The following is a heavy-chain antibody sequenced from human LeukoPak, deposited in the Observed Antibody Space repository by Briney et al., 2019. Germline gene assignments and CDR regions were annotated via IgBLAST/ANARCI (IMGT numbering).Heavy chain of an antibody. CDR1: GYTFTSYD. V-gene: IGHV1-8*03. D-gene: IGHD6-6*01. J-gene: IGHJ5*02. CDR3: ARGAGGSSSSKTPINWFDP. CDR2: INPDSDNT. Sequence: ASVKVSCKASGYTFTSYDINWVRQATGQGLEWMGWINPDSDNTGYAQKFQGRVTITRNTSISTAYMELSSLRSEDTAVYYCARGAGGSSSSKTPINWFDPWGQGTLVTVSS.